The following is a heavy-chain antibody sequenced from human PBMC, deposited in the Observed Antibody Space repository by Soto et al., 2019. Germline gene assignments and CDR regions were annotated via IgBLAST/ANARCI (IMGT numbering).Heavy chain of an antibody. Sequence: PGGSLRLSCAASGFTFSDYAMSWFRQAPGKGLEWVSVMSGSGGSTYYADSVKGRFTISRDDSKNTQYLQMNSLRAEDTGIYYCARAGVGATLDYWGQGTLVTVSS. CDR3: ARAGVGATLDY. J-gene: IGHJ4*02. V-gene: IGHV3-23*01. CDR2: MSGSGGST. CDR1: GFTFSDYA. D-gene: IGHD1-26*01.